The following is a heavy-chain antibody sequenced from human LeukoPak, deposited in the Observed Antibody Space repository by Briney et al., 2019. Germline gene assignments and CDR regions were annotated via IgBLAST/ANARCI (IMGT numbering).Heavy chain of an antibody. D-gene: IGHD3-10*01. J-gene: IGHJ5*02. CDR2: INHSGST. CDR1: GGSFSGYY. CDR3: ASSITMVRGVKENWFDP. Sequence: SETLSLTCAVYGGSFSGYYWSWIRQPPGKGLEWIGEINHSGSTNYNPSLKSRVTTSVDTSKNQFSLKLSSVTAADTAVYYCASSITMVRGVKENWFDPWGQGTLVTVSS. V-gene: IGHV4-34*01.